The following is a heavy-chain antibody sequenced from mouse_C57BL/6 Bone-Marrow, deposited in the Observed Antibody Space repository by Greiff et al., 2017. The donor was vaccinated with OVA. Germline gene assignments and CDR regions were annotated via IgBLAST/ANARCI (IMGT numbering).Heavy chain of an antibody. D-gene: IGHD2-2*01. Sequence: VQLQQSGPVLVKPGASVKMSCKASGYTFTDYYMNWVKQSHGKSLEWIGVINPYNGGTSYNQKFQGKATLTVDKSSSTAYMELNSLTSEDSAVYYCARGGIYYGYDGWYAMDYWGQGTSVTVSS. CDR1: GYTFTDYY. V-gene: IGHV1-19*01. CDR3: ARGGIYYGYDGWYAMDY. CDR2: INPYNGGT. J-gene: IGHJ4*01.